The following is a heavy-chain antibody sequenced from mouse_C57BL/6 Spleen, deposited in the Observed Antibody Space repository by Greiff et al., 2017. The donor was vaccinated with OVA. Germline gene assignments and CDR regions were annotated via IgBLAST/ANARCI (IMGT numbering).Heavy chain of an antibody. Sequence: EVKLVESGGGLVKPGGSLKLSCAASGFTFSDYGMHWVGQAPEGGLEWVAYIISGSSTINYTDTVKGRFTISRDNAKNTLFLQMTSLRSEDAAMYYCAGGYGSNWYFDVWGTGTTVTVSS. V-gene: IGHV5-17*01. CDR2: IISGSSTI. J-gene: IGHJ1*03. D-gene: IGHD1-1*01. CDR3: AGGYGSNWYFDV. CDR1: GFTFSDYG.